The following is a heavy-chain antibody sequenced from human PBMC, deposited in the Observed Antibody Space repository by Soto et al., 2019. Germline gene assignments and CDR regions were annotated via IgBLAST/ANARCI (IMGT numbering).Heavy chain of an antibody. V-gene: IGHV1-3*01. CDR2: INPVNGNT. Sequence: QVQLVQSGAEVKKPGASVMLSCKASGYTFTTYTMNWVRQAPGQRLEWMGWINPVNGNTKSSQKFQDRVIITRDTSAGTAYMELRSLRSEATAVYYCARGIATGQLDPWGQGTLVIVSS. CDR1: GYTFTTYT. CDR3: ARGIATGQLDP. D-gene: IGHD6-13*01. J-gene: IGHJ5*02.